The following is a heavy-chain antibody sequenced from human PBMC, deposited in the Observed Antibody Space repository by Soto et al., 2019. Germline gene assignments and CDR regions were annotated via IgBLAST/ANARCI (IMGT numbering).Heavy chain of an antibody. CDR1: GFIFRSYW. CDR2: IKQDGSDK. Sequence: GGSLRLSCAASGFIFRSYWMSWVRQAPGKGLEWVANIKQDGSDKYYVDSVKGRFTVSRDNAKNSLYLQMNNLRAEDTAVYYCARDDTLQGLADWGQGTLVTVSS. V-gene: IGHV3-7*01. CDR3: ARDDTLQGLAD. D-gene: IGHD6-19*01. J-gene: IGHJ4*02.